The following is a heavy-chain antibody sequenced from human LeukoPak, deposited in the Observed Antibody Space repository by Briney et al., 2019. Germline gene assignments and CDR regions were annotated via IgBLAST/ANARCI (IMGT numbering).Heavy chain of an antibody. Sequence: ASVKVSCKASGYTFTGYYMHWVRQAPGQGLEWMGWISAYNGNTNYAQKLQGRVTMTTDTSTSTAYMELRSLRSDDTAVYYCARVVITFGGVIVIGGHFDYWGQGTLVTVSS. CDR2: ISAYNGNT. D-gene: IGHD3-16*02. CDR1: GYTFTGYY. J-gene: IGHJ4*02. CDR3: ARVVITFGGVIVIGGHFDY. V-gene: IGHV1-18*04.